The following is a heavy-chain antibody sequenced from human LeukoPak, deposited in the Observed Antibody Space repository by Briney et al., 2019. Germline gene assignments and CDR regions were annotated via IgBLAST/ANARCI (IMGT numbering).Heavy chain of an antibody. Sequence: SRQTSGRTISSYASSWVRQAPGRGPEQKREIIPIFGTANYAQKFQGRVTITTDESTSTAYMELSSLRSEDTAVYYCACLEYCGCECYSNAPYCVGGWGIWSTVTVSS. J-gene: IGHJ6*03. CDR3: ACLEYCGCECYSNAPYCVGG. D-gene: IGHD2-21*01. CDR1: GRTISSYA. CDR2: IIPIFGTA. V-gene: IGHV1-69*05.